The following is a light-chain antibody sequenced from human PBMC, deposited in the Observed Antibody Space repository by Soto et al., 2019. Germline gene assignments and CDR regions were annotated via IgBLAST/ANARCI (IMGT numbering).Light chain of an antibody. J-gene: IGKJ3*01. V-gene: IGKV1-9*01. CDR3: QQLNSYPA. CDR2: AAS. Sequence: DLQLTQSPSFLSASVGDRVTITCRASQGISSYLAWYQQKPGKAPKLLIYAASTLQSGVPSRFSGSGSAPEFTLTISSLQPEDFATYYCQQLNSYPAFGPGTKVDIK. CDR1: QGISSY.